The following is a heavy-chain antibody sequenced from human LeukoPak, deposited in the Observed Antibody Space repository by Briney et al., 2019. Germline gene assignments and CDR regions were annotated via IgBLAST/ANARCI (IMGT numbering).Heavy chain of an antibody. Sequence: SETLSLTCTVSGGSISSYYWSWIRQPPGKGLEWIGYIYYGGSTNYNPSLKSRVTISVDTSKNQFSLKLSSVTAADTAVYYCARVQEGATTLRFDYWGQGTLVTVSS. CDR1: GGSISSYY. CDR3: ARVQEGATTLRFDY. J-gene: IGHJ4*02. CDR2: IYYGGST. D-gene: IGHD1-26*01. V-gene: IGHV4-59*01.